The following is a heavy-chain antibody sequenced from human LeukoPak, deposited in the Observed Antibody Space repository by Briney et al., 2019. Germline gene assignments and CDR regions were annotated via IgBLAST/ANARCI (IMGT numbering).Heavy chain of an antibody. CDR2: INPSGGST. Sequence: ASVKVSCKASGYTFTSYYTHWVRQAPGQGLEWMGIINPSGGSTSYAQKFQGRVTMTRDTSTSTVYMELSSLRSEDTAVYYCARDFLDDLWSGYSAYYYYGMDVWGQGTTVTVSS. V-gene: IGHV1-46*01. CDR3: ARDFLDDLWSGYSAYYYYGMDV. J-gene: IGHJ6*02. D-gene: IGHD3-3*01. CDR1: GYTFTSYY.